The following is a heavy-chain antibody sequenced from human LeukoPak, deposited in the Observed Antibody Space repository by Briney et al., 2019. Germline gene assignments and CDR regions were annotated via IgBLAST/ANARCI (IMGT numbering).Heavy chain of an antibody. D-gene: IGHD3-10*01. J-gene: IGHJ4*02. V-gene: IGHV4-59*07. CDR1: GGSISSYY. CDR2: IYYSGST. Sequence: SDTLSLTCTVSGGSISSYYWSWIRQPAGKGREWLGYIYYSGSTNYNPSRKRRVTITIDTSNNQFSLKLSSVTAADTAVYYCARGAESGSYYFDYRGQGTLVTVS. CDR3: ARGAESGSYYFDY.